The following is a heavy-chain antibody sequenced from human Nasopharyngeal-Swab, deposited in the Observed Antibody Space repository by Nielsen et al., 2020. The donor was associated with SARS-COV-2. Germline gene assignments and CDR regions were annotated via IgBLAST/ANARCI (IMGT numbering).Heavy chain of an antibody. V-gene: IGHV4-30-4*01. J-gene: IGHJ4*02. CDR2: IYYSGST. Sequence: SETLSLTCTVSGGSISSGDYYWSWIRQPPGKGLEWIGYIYYSGSTYYNPSLKSRVTTSVDTSKNQFSLKLSSVTAADTAVYYCARCGYSYPTGPPLPLDYWGQGTLVTVSS. CDR1: GGSISSGDYY. CDR3: ARCGYSYPTGPPLPLDY. D-gene: IGHD5-18*01.